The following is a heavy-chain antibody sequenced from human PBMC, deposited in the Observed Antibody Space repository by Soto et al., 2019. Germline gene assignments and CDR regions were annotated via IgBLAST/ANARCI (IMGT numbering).Heavy chain of an antibody. Sequence: EVQLLESGGGLVQPGGSLRLSCAASGFTFKNYAMTWVRQAPGRGLEWVADITGLSDGIHYADSVKGRLTISRDNSRNTVFLEMNNLRAEDTALDYCANVLTGRRDSALGKWGQGTSVIVSS. CDR3: ANVLTGRRDSALGK. V-gene: IGHV3-23*01. CDR1: GFTFKNYA. CDR2: ITGLSDGI. J-gene: IGHJ4*02. D-gene: IGHD2-8*01.